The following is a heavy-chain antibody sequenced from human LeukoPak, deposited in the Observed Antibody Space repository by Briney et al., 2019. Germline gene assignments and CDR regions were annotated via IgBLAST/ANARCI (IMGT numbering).Heavy chain of an antibody. J-gene: IGHJ3*01. V-gene: IGHV7-4-1*02. Sequence: ASVNVSCKASGYTFTSYAMNWVRQAPGQGLEWMGWINTNTGNPTYAQGFTGRFVFSLDTSVATAYLQISSLKAEDTTVYYCARVHDSSGYDAFDFWGQGTMVTVSS. CDR1: GYTFTSYA. D-gene: IGHD3-22*01. CDR2: INTNTGNP. CDR3: ARVHDSSGYDAFDF.